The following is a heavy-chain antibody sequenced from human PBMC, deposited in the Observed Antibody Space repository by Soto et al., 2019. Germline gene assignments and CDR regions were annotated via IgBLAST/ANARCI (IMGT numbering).Heavy chain of an antibody. CDR2: ISAYNCNT. CDR3: ARDSAGGYGSSTICYDVYYYYYRDV. V-gene: IGHV1-18*01. Sequence: QVQLVQSGAEVKKPGASVKVSCKASGYTFTSYGISWVRQAPGQGLEWMGWISAYNCNTNYAQKLQGRVTMTTDTSTSTAYMELRSMRSDDTAVYYCARDSAGGYGSSTICYDVYYYYYRDVWGKGTTLTASS. J-gene: IGHJ6*03. D-gene: IGHD2-2*01. CDR1: GYTFTSYG.